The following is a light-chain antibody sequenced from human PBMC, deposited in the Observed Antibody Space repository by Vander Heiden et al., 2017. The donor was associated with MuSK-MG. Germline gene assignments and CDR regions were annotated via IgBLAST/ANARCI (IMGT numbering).Light chain of an antibody. CDR3: AAWDDSLSAWV. J-gene: IGLJ3*02. CDR1: SSNIGSNY. V-gene: IGLV1-47*01. CDR2: RNN. Sequence: QSVLTHPPSASGPPGQRVTISCSGSSSNIGSNYVYWYQQLPGTAPKLLIYRNNQRPSGVPDRLSGSKSGTSASLAISGLRSEDEADYYCAAWDDSLSAWVFGGGTRLTVL.